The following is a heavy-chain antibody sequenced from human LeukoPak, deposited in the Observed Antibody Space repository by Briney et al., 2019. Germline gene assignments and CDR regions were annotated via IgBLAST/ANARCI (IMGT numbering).Heavy chain of an antibody. V-gene: IGHV3-53*01. Sequence: GGSLRLSCAASGFTVSSNYMSWVRQAPGKGLEWVSIIYSNGDTHYADSVKGRFTISRDNSKNTLYLQMNSLRAEDTAVYYCARDSTGYWYFDLWGRGTLVSVSS. D-gene: IGHD3-3*02. CDR2: IYSNGDT. CDR1: GFTVSSNY. J-gene: IGHJ2*01. CDR3: ARDSTGYWYFDL.